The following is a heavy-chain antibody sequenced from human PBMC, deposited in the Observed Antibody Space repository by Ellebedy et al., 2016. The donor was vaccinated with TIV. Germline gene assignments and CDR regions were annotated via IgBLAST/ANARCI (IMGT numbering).Heavy chain of an antibody. J-gene: IGHJ3*02. V-gene: IGHV6-1*01. CDR2: TSYRSKWHN. Sequence: SQTLSLTCAISGDSVSSNSVAWHWIRQSPSIGLEWLGWTSYRSKWHNEYAVSVKSRITINPDTSKNQFSLQLNSLTPEDQALYYCVRGSRGAFDIWGQGTMVTVSS. CDR1: GDSVSSNSVA. CDR3: VRGSRGAFDI.